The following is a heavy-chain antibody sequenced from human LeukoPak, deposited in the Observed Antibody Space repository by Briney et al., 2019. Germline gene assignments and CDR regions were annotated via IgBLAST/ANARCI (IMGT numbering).Heavy chain of an antibody. Sequence: GGSLRLSCAASGFTFSSYGMHWVRQAPGKGLEWVAFIRYDGSNKYYADSVKGRFTISRDNSKNTLYLQMNSLRAEDTAVYYCAKSAGSWLNPYYYYYMDVWGKGTTVTISS. D-gene: IGHD6-13*01. CDR2: IRYDGSNK. V-gene: IGHV3-30*02. CDR3: AKSAGSWLNPYYYYYMDV. CDR1: GFTFSSYG. J-gene: IGHJ6*03.